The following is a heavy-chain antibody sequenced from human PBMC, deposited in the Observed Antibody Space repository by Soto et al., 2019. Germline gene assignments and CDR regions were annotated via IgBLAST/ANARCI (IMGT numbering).Heavy chain of an antibody. V-gene: IGHV3-33*08. CDR3: ARDQGLSSSDFDY. J-gene: IGHJ4*02. Sequence: QEQLVESGGGVVQPGRSLRLSCAASGLTFSGFALHWVHQAPGKGLEWVAVTWSDGTKKNYADSVKGRFTISRDNSKNTVDLQMNSLRTEDTAVYYCARDQGLSSSDFDYWGPGTLVTVSS. D-gene: IGHD6-6*01. CDR1: GLTFSGFA. CDR2: TWSDGTKK.